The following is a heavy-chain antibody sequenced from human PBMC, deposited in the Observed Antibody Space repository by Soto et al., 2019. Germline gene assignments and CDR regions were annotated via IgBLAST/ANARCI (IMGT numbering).Heavy chain of an antibody. Sequence: SVKVSCKPSGYTFTSSGMSCGRYASGQVLYFIGWISAHTGSSEYAQRFQGRVTMTTDRSTSTAYMELRSLRSDDTAVYYCARAFFYQGSDSRGYSFDAFDFWGPGTLVTVSS. CDR2: ISAHTGSS. CDR1: GYTFTSSG. V-gene: IGHV1-18*01. J-gene: IGHJ3*01. CDR3: ARAFFYQGSDSRGYSFDAFDF. D-gene: IGHD3-22*01.